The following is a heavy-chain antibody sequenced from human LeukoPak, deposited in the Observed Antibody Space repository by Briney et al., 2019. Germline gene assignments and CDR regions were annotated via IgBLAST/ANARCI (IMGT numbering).Heavy chain of an antibody. J-gene: IGHJ3*01. CDR3: AKGPNYDILTGWRKTHNAFDL. D-gene: IGHD3-9*01. Sequence: GGSLRLSCAASGFTFSSYAMSWVRQAPGKGLEWVSSISGSGGSTYYADSVKGRFTISRDNSKNTLYLQMNSLRAEDTAVYYCAKGPNYDILTGWRKTHNAFDLWGQGTMVTVSS. CDR1: GFTFSSYA. V-gene: IGHV3-23*01. CDR2: ISGSGGST.